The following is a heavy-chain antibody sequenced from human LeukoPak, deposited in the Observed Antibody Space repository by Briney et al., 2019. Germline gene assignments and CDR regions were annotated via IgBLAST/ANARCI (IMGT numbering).Heavy chain of an antibody. CDR1: GGSISSYY. Sequence: SETLSLTCTVSGGSISSYYWSWLRQPPGKGLEWIGYIYYSGSTNYNPSLTSRVTISVDTSKNQFSLKLSSVTAADTAVYYCARALMGDAFDIWGQGTMVTVSS. V-gene: IGHV4-59*01. J-gene: IGHJ3*02. CDR3: ARALMGDAFDI. D-gene: IGHD5-24*01. CDR2: IYYSGST.